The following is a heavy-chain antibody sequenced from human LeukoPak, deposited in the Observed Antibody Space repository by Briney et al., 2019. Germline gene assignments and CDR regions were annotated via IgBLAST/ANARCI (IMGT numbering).Heavy chain of an antibody. Sequence: SETLSLTCNVSGGSISTTTNSWGWAWIRQPPGKGLEWIGEINHSGSTNYNPSLKSRVTISVDTSKNQFSLKLSSVTAADTAVYYCASFPLDYWGQGTLVTVSS. V-gene: IGHV4-39*07. CDR1: GGSISTTTNS. J-gene: IGHJ4*02. CDR3: ASFPLDY. CDR2: INHSGST.